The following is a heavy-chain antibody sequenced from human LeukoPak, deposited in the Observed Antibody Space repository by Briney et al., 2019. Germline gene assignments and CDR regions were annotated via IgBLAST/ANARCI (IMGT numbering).Heavy chain of an antibody. CDR3: ARVDYDILSRRYFDY. CDR2: ISAYNGNT. V-gene: IGHV1-18*01. CDR1: GYTFTSYG. J-gene: IGHJ4*02. Sequence: ASVKVSCKASGYTFTSYGITWVRQAPGQGLEWMGWISAYNGNTNYAQKLQGRVTMTTDTSTSTAYMELSRLRSDDTAVYYCARVDYDILSRRYFDYWGQGTLVTVSS. D-gene: IGHD3-9*01.